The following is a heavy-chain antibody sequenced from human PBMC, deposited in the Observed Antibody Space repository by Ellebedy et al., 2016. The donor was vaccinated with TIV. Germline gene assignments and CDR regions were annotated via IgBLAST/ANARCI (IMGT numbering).Heavy chain of an antibody. CDR3: ARDSMGLGRLDY. V-gene: IGHV3-53*04. Sequence: GESLKISYAASGFTVSSNYMTRVRQAPGKGLEWVSVIYSGGSTYYADSVKGRFTISRHNSKNTLYLQMNSLRAEDTAVYYCARDSMGLGRLDYWGQGTLVTVSS. J-gene: IGHJ4*02. CDR2: IYSGGST. CDR1: GFTVSSNY. D-gene: IGHD2-2*01.